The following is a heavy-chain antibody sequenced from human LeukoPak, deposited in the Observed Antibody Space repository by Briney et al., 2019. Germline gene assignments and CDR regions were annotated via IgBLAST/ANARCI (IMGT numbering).Heavy chain of an antibody. D-gene: IGHD6-19*01. CDR1: GGSFSGYY. Sequence: PSETLSLTCAVYGGSFSGYYWSWIRQPPGKGLEWIGEINHSGSTNYNPSLKSRVTISVDTSKNQFSLKLSSVTAADTAVYYCARLGLSIAVAGTVSWFDPWGQGTLVTVSS. V-gene: IGHV4-34*01. J-gene: IGHJ5*02. CDR2: INHSGST. CDR3: ARLGLSIAVAGTVSWFDP.